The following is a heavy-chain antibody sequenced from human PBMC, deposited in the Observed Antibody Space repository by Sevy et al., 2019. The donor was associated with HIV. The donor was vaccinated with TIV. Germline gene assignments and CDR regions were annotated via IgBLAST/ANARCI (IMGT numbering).Heavy chain of an antibody. Sequence: ASVKVSCKASGYTFTSYAMNWVRQAPGQGLEWMGWINTNTGNPTYAQGFTGRFVFPLDTSVSTAYLQISSLMAEDTAVYYCARGPTIFGVVIPPGLFDYWGQGTLVTVSS. J-gene: IGHJ4*02. CDR1: GYTFTSYA. V-gene: IGHV7-4-1*02. D-gene: IGHD3-3*01. CDR2: INTNTGNP. CDR3: ARGPTIFGVVIPPGLFDY.